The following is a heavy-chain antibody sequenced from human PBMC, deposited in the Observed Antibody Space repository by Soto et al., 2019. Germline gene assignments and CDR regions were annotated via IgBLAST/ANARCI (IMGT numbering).Heavy chain of an antibody. CDR2: ISSSGNSM. D-gene: IGHD6-13*01. V-gene: IGHV3-11*01. CDR1: GFTFSDHY. Sequence: QVQLVESGGGLVMPGESLRLSCAASGFTFSDHYMSWIRQAPGKGLEWVSYISSSGNSMYYADSVKGRFTVSRDNAENSLFLQKNSLRAEDTAVYYCARRAASGRQFDHWGQGTLVSVSS. CDR3: ARRAASGRQFDH. J-gene: IGHJ4*02.